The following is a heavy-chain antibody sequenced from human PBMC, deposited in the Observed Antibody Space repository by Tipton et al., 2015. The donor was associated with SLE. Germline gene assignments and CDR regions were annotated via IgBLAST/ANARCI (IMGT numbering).Heavy chain of an antibody. V-gene: IGHV3-23*01. D-gene: IGHD5-12*01. J-gene: IGHJ4*02. CDR1: GFTFSSRA. Sequence: SLRLSCAASGFTFSSRAMSWVRQAPGKGLEWVSAISGSGGSTYYADSVKGRFTISRDNSKNTLYLQMNSLRAEDTAVYYCAKPVGYSGYDSWDYWGQGTLVTVSS. CDR3: AKPVGYSGYDSWDY. CDR2: ISGSGGST.